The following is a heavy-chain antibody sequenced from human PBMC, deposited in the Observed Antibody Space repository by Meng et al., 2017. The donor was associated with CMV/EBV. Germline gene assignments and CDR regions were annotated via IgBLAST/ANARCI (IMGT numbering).Heavy chain of an antibody. Sequence: GESLKISCAASGFTFSNAWMSWVRQAPGKGLEWVANIKQDGSEKYYVDSVKGRFTISRDNAKNSLYLQMNSLRAEDTAVYYCARAGFLEWAFDYWGQGTLVTVSS. D-gene: IGHD3-3*01. V-gene: IGHV3-7*01. CDR3: ARAGFLEWAFDY. CDR2: IKQDGSEK. CDR1: GFTFSNAW. J-gene: IGHJ4*02.